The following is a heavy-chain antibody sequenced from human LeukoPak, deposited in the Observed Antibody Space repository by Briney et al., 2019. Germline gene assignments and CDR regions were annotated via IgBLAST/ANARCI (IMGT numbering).Heavy chain of an antibody. J-gene: IGHJ5*02. CDR3: PRMGDHDYGDYSWFDP. CDR2: IISRSRYT. CDR1: GFTFSDYY. V-gene: IGHV3-11*03. Sequence: GGSLRLSCAASGFTFSDYYMSWIRQAPGKAREGGSYIISRSRYTNYADSVKGRFTIPRANAKDPLSLQRNSRRAQDTPVFYCPRMGDHDYGDYSWFDPWGRGTLVSVSS. D-gene: IGHD4-17*01.